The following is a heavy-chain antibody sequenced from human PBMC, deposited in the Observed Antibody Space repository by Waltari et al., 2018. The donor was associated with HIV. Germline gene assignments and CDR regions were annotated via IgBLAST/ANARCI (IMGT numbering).Heavy chain of an antibody. D-gene: IGHD3-16*01. CDR3: GRVLKGGEGDAFDI. CDR2: IYYSGST. J-gene: IGHJ3*02. Sequence: QVQLQESGPGLVKPSQTLSLTCTVSGGSISSGGYYWSWIRQHPGKGLGWIGYIYYSGSTYYNPAPKSRVTISVDTSKNQFSRKRSSVTAADTAVYYCGRVLKGGEGDAFDIWGQGTMVTVSS. CDR1: GGSISSGGYY. V-gene: IGHV4-31*03.